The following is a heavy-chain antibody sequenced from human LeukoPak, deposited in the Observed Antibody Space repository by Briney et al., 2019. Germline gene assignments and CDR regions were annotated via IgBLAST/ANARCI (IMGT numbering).Heavy chain of an antibody. CDR3: ARSYSSSWYAPHDNWFDP. Sequence: SETLSLTCTVSGGSISSSSYYWGWIRQPPGKGLEWIGSIYYSGSTYYNPSLKSRVTMSVDTSKNQFSLKLSSVTAADTAVYYCARSYSSSWYAPHDNWFDPWGQGTLVTVSS. V-gene: IGHV4-39*01. CDR2: IYYSGST. D-gene: IGHD6-13*01. J-gene: IGHJ5*02. CDR1: GGSISSSSYY.